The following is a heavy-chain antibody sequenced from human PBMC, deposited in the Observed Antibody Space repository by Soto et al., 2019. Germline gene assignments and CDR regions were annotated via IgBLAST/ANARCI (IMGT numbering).Heavy chain of an antibody. Sequence: GGSLRLCCAASGFTFRSYSMNWVRQAPGKGLEWVSSISSSSSYIYYADSVKGRFTISRDNAKNSLYLQMNSLRAEDTAVYYCARDFIAVAGLFDYWGQGTLVTVSS. D-gene: IGHD6-19*01. CDR3: ARDFIAVAGLFDY. CDR1: GFTFRSYS. V-gene: IGHV3-21*01. J-gene: IGHJ4*02. CDR2: ISSSSSYI.